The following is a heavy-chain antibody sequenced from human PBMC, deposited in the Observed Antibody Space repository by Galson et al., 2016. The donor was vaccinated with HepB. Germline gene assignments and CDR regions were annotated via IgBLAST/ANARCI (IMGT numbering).Heavy chain of an antibody. CDR1: GGTFNNYF. J-gene: IGHJ1*01. V-gene: IGHV4-34*01. CDR3: ARAPYSSRLYKYFQY. D-gene: IGHD4-11*01. Sequence: SETLSLTCLVRGGTFNNYFWTWIRQTPGKGLEWIGEINDSGVTKYNPSLRSRVTLSKDTSKNQFSLNLTSLTVADAAVYYCARAPYSSRLYKYFQYWGQGTLVTVSS. CDR2: INDSGVT.